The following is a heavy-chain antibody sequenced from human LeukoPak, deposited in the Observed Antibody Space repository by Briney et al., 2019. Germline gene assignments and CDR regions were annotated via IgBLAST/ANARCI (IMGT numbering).Heavy chain of an antibody. J-gene: IGHJ4*02. CDR1: RYTFTSYD. D-gene: IGHD3-22*01. CDR3: ARLSQTPDYYSNGGYYYLGY. V-gene: IGHV1-8*01. CDR2: KNPNTGRT. Sequence: GASVKVSCKASRYTFTSYDINWVREAAGQGLEWMGWKNPNTGRTGFAQKFQGRLTMTRDTSISTAYMELSSLRSEDTAVYYCARLSQTPDYYSNGGYYYLGYWGQGTPVTVSS.